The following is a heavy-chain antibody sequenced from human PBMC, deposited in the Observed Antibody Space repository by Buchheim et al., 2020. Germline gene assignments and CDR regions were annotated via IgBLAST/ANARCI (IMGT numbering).Heavy chain of an antibody. V-gene: IGHV3-73*01. CDR1: GFTFSGSS. J-gene: IGHJ4*02. Sequence: EVQLVESGGGLVQPGGSLKLSCAASGFTFSGSSMHWVRQASGKGLEWVGRIRDKANSFATAYAESVKGRFTISRDDSKNTAYLQMNSLKTEDTAVYYCTRQIPGNSGYPVWGQGTL. D-gene: IGHD3-22*01. CDR2: IRDKANSFAT. CDR3: TRQIPGNSGYPV.